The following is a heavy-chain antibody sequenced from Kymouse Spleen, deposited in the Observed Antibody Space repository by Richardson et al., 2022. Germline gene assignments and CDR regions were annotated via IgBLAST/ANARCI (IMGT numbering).Heavy chain of an antibody. CDR3: ARDEDWNYLHYYYYYGMDV. CDR2: ISSSSSYI. Sequence: EVQLVESGGGLVKPGGSLRLSCAASGFTFSSYSMNWVRQAPGKGLEWVSSISSSSSYIYYADSVKGRFTISRDNAKNSLYLQMNSLRAEDTAVYYCARDEDWNYLHYYYYYGMDVWGQGTTVTVSS. CDR1: GFTFSSYS. V-gene: IGHV3-21*03. J-gene: IGHJ6*02. D-gene: IGHD1-7*01.